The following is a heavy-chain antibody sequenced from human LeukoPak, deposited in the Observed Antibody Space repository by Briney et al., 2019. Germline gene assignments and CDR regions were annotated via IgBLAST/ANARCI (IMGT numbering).Heavy chain of an antibody. V-gene: IGHV1-2*02. J-gene: IGHJ6*03. D-gene: IGHD2-2*01. CDR3: ARVPRYTANIVVVPAARNYYMDV. CDR2: INPNSGGT. CDR1: GYTFTGYY. Sequence: ASVTVSCKASGYTFTGYYMHWVRQAPGQGLEWMGWINPNSGGTNYAQKFQGRVTMTRDTSISTAYMELSRLRSDDTAVYYCARVPRYTANIVVVPAARNYYMDVWGKGTTVTVSS.